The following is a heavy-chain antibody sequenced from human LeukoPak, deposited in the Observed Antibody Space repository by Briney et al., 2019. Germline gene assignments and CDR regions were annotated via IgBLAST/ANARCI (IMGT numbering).Heavy chain of an antibody. J-gene: IGHJ6*03. CDR1: GFSFADAT. Sequence: PGGSLILSCGASGFSFADATRHWVRQVPGKGLEWVSGINWNSGTMGYADSVKGRFTVSRDNAKNSLYLQMNSRKTEDPALYYCAKDPSMDVWGKGTTVTVSS. CDR2: INWNSGTM. CDR3: AKDPSMDV. V-gene: IGHV3-9*01.